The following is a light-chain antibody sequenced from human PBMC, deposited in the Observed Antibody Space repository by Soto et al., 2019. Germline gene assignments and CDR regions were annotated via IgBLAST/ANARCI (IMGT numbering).Light chain of an antibody. CDR1: KNDIGVYDF. J-gene: IGLJ1*01. Sequence: QSALAQSPSASGSPGQSVTISCTGTKNDIGVYDFVSWYQHHPGKAPRLIIYEVVQRPSGVPDRFSGSKSGNTASLTVSGLQAAGEADYFCKSYAGSNTYVFGSGTKVTVL. V-gene: IGLV2-8*01. CDR3: KSYAGSNTYV. CDR2: EVV.